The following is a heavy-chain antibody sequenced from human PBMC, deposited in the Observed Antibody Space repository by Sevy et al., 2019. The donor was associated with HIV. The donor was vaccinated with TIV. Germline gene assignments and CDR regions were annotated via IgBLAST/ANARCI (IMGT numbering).Heavy chain of an antibody. Sequence: GGSLRLSCAASGFTFSDYYMNWVRQAPGKGLEWVSAISGSGYLTYYTDSVKGRFTISRDNSKNTLYLQMNSLRAEDTAVYYCAKEGGGYYYDSSGLFDYWGQGTLVTVSS. D-gene: IGHD3-22*01. CDR1: GFTFSDYY. V-gene: IGHV3-23*01. CDR3: AKEGGGYYYDSSGLFDY. CDR2: ISGSGYLT. J-gene: IGHJ4*02.